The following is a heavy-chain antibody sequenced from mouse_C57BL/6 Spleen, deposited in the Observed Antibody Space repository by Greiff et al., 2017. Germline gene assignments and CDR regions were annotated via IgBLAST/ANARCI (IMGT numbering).Heavy chain of an antibody. CDR3: ARNCHYGYDGAKGY. CDR2: IWTGGGT. J-gene: IGHJ4*01. V-gene: IGHV2-9-1*01. CDR1: GFSLTSYA. Sequence: QVQLKESGPGLVAPSQSLSITCTVSGFSLTSYAISWVRQPPGKGLEWLGVIWTGGGTNYNSALKSRLSISKDNSKSQVFLKMNSLRTDDTARYYCARNCHYGYDGAKGYWGQGTSVTVSS. D-gene: IGHD2-2*01.